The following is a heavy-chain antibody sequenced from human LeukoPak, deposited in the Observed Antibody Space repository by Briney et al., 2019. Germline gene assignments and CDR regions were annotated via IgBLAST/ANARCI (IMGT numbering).Heavy chain of an antibody. Sequence: ASVKVSCKASGYTFTGYYMHWVRQAPGQGLEWMGWINSNSGGTNYAHKFQGRVTMTRDTSISTAYMELSRLRSDDTAVYYCARDLGEVVPAAIMAFDIWGQGTMVTVSS. CDR2: INSNSGGT. V-gene: IGHV1-2*02. D-gene: IGHD2-2*02. J-gene: IGHJ3*02. CDR1: GYTFTGYY. CDR3: ARDLGEVVPAAIMAFDI.